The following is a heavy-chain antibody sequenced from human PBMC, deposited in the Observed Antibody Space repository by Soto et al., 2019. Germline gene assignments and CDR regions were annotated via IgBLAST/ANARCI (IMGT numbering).Heavy chain of an antibody. V-gene: IGHV4-59*08. J-gene: IGHJ4*02. CDR2: IYYSGST. D-gene: IGHD6-13*01. Sequence: SETLSLTCTVSGGSIISYYWSWIRQPPWKGLEWIGYIYYSGSTNYNPSLKSRVTISVDTSKNQFSLKLSSVTAADTAVYYCARRYSSSFDYWGQGTLVTVSS. CDR3: ARRYSSSFDY. CDR1: GGSIISYY.